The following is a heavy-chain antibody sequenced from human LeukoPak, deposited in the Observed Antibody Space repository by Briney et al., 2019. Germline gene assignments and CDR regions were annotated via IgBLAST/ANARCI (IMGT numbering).Heavy chain of an antibody. CDR2: ISEDGSST. CDR3: ARDQLYCSGGYCYKDY. CDR1: GFTFSSYW. J-gene: IGHJ4*02. Sequence: GGSLRPSCEASGFTFSSYWMHWVRQTPGKGLVWVSRISEDGSSTSYADSVKGRFTISRDNAKNMLYLQLNSLRVEDTAVYYCARDQLYCSGGYCYKDYWGQGTLVTVSS. V-gene: IGHV3-74*01. D-gene: IGHD2-15*01.